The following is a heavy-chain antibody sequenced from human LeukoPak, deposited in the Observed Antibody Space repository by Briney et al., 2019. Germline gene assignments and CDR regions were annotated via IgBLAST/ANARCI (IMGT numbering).Heavy chain of an antibody. J-gene: IGHJ5*02. CDR2: FDPEDGET. D-gene: IGHD2-2*01. Sequence: ASVKVSCKVSGYTLTELSMHWVRQAPAKGLEWMGGFDPEDGETIYAQKFQGRVTMTEDTSTDTAYMELSSLRSEDTAVYYCATVPDIVVVPAARKLGFDPWGQGTLVTASS. CDR1: GYTLTELS. V-gene: IGHV1-24*01. CDR3: ATVPDIVVVPAARKLGFDP.